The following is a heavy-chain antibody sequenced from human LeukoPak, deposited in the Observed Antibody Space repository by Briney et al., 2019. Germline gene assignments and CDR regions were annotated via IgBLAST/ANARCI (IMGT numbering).Heavy chain of an antibody. CDR1: GDIFSSYG. Sequence: ASVNVSCKTSGDIFSSYGMSWVRQAPGQGLEWMGRIIPIVGSTNYAEKLQGRVTITADKSTSTVYMELSSLRAEDTAVYYCARHYGGLDDYWGQGTLIIVSS. CDR2: IIPIVGST. J-gene: IGHJ4*02. D-gene: IGHD4-23*01. CDR3: ARHYGGLDDY. V-gene: IGHV1-69*04.